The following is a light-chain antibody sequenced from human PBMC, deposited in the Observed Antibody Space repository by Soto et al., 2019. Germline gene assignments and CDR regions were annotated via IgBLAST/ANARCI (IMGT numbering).Light chain of an antibody. Sequence: DIQMTQSPSSLSASVGDRVTITCQASQDITNYLNWYQQKPGKAPRLLLYDASSLETGVPSRFSGSGSGTDFTFTISSLQPXXIATYYCQHYDHLPITFGQGTRLEIK. CDR3: QHYDHLPIT. J-gene: IGKJ5*01. CDR1: QDITNY. CDR2: DAS. V-gene: IGKV1-33*01.